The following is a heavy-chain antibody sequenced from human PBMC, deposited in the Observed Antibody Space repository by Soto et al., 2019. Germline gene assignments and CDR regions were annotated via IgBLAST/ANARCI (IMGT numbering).Heavy chain of an antibody. CDR3: AREGSSTSLGWFDP. D-gene: IGHD3-16*01. CDR2: IIPLFGTA. CDR1: GDSFRGFG. J-gene: IGHJ5*02. Sequence: QVQLVQSGAEVKKPGSSVKVSCKASGDSFRGFGISWLRQAPGQGLEWMGGIIPLFGTANYAQKFQGRVTITEDESTSTTYVELTSLTSEDTALYYCAREGSSTSLGWFDPWGQGTLVTVSS. V-gene: IGHV1-69*01.